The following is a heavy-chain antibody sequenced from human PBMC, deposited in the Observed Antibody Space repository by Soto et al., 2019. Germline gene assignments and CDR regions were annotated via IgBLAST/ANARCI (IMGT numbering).Heavy chain of an antibody. CDR2: ISSTGIYI. V-gene: IGHV3-21*01. D-gene: IGHD6-6*01. CDR1: GFTFSTYN. Sequence: GGSLRLSCAASGFTFSTYNMHWVRQAPGKGLEWVSSISSTGIYIYYADSVKGRLTISRDNAKDLVYLQMNSLRAEDTAVYYCARRASSSTYFDYWGRGSLVTAPQ. CDR3: ARRASSSTYFDY. J-gene: IGHJ4*02.